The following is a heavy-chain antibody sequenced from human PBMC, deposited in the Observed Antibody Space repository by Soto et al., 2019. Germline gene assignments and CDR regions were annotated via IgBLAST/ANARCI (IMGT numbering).Heavy chain of an antibody. CDR1: GYTFTGYY. J-gene: IGHJ6*02. CDR3: ARDWHYYDSSGYPRVYGMDV. D-gene: IGHD3-22*01. CDR2: INPNSGGT. V-gene: IGHV1-2*04. Sequence: GASVKVSCKASGYTFTGYYMHWVRQAPGQGLEWMGWINPNSGGTNYAQKFQGWVTMTRDTSISTAYMELSRLRSDDTAVYYCARDWHYYDSSGYPRVYGMDVWGQGTTVTVSS.